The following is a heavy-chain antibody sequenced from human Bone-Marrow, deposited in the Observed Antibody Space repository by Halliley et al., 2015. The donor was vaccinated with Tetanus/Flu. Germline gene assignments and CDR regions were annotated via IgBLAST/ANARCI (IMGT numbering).Heavy chain of an antibody. CDR2: MYTGGFT. Sequence: QLVQSGGGLIQPGGSLRLSCAASGFTVSAYFMNWVRQAPGKGLEWVSIMYTGGFTYYADSVKGRFTISGDNSNNTLYLQMNSLRAEDTAVYYCARGGLQDAFDIWGQGTRVTVSS. CDR1: GFTVSAYF. V-gene: IGHV3-53*01. CDR3: ARGGLQDAFDI. J-gene: IGHJ3*02.